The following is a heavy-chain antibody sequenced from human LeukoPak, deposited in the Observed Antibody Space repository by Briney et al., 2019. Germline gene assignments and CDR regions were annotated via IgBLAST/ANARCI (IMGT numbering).Heavy chain of an antibody. V-gene: IGHV3-7*01. CDR3: ASLIVVVPAATRPDAFDI. D-gene: IGHD2-2*01. CDR2: IKQDGSEK. CDR1: GFTFSSYW. J-gene: IGHJ3*02. Sequence: GGSLRLSCAASGFTFSSYWMSWVCQAPGKGLEWVANIKQDGSEKYYVDSVKGRFTISRDNAKNSLYLQMNSLRAEDTAVYYCASLIVVVPAATRPDAFDIWGQGTMVTVSS.